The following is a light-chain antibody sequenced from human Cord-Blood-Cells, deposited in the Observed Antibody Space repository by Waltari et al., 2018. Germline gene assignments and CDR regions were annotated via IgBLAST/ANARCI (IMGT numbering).Light chain of an antibody. CDR3: CSYAGSV. Sequence: QSALTQPASASGSPGQSTTISCTGTRRDVGSYHLVSWYQQHPGKAPKLMIYEGSKRPSGVSNRFSGSKSGNTASLTISGLQAEDEADYYCCSYAGSVFGTGTKVTVL. CDR2: EGS. CDR1: RRDVGSYHL. J-gene: IGLJ1*01. V-gene: IGLV2-23*01.